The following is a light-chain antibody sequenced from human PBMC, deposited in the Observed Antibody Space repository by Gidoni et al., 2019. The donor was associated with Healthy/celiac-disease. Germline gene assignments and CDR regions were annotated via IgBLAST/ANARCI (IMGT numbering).Light chain of an antibody. J-gene: IGKJ1*01. CDR1: QSLLQSNGCNY. Sequence: DIVMTHSPLSLPVTPGEPAFISCRSSQSLLQSNGCNYLAWYLQKPGQSPQLLIYLGSNRASGVPDRFSGSGSGTDFTLKISRVEAEDVGVYYCQQYLHTPRTFGQGTKVEIK. CDR3: QQYLHTPRT. V-gene: IGKV2-28*01. CDR2: LGS.